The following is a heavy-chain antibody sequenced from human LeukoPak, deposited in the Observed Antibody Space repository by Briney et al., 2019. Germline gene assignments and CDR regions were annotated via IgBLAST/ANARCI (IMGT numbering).Heavy chain of an antibody. V-gene: IGHV4-61*02. CDR3: ARQMGID. Sequence: PSETLSLTCTVSGGSISSGSYYWSWIRQPAGKGLEWIGRIYTSGSTNYNPPLKSRVTISVDTSKNQFSLKLSSVTAADTAVYYCARQMGIDWGQGTLVTVSS. CDR2: IYTSGST. CDR1: GGSISSGSYY. J-gene: IGHJ4*02. D-gene: IGHD7-27*01.